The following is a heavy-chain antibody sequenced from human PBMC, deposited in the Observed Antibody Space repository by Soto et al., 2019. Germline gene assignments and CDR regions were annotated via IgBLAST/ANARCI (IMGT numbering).Heavy chain of an antibody. CDR2: MNPNSGNT. D-gene: IGHD6-19*01. V-gene: IGHV1-8*01. Sequence: GASVKVSCKASGYTFTSYDINWVRQATGQGLEWMGWMNPNSGNTGYAQKFQGRVTMTRNTSISTAYMELSSLRSEDTAEYYCAGSKSKWLVEGNNWFDPWGQGTLVTVSS. CDR1: GYTFTSYD. J-gene: IGHJ5*02. CDR3: AGSKSKWLVEGNNWFDP.